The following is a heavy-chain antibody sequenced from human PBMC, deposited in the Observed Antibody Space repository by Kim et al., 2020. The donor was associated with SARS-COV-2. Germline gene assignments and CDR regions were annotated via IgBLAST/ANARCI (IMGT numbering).Heavy chain of an antibody. Sequence: SVKVSCKASGGTFSSYAISWVRQAPGQGLEWMGGIIPIFGTANYAQKFQGRVTITADESTSTAYMELSSLRSEDTAVYYCAGGITMVQGPDTDYYYMDVWGKGTTVTVSS. CDR3: AGGITMVQGPDTDYYYMDV. CDR1: GGTFSSYA. V-gene: IGHV1-69*13. CDR2: IIPIFGTA. J-gene: IGHJ6*03. D-gene: IGHD3-10*01.